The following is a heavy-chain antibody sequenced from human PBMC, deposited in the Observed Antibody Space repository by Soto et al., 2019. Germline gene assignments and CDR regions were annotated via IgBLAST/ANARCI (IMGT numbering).Heavy chain of an antibody. V-gene: IGHV1-8*01. CDR1: GYTFTSYE. CDR3: ARGELLWFGELLR. Sequence: QVQLVQSGAEVKKPGASVKVSCKASGYTFTSYEINWVRQATGQGLEWMGWMNPNSGDTGYGQKCQGRVTMTRNTSLSTAYMELSSLRSEDTAVYYCARGELLWFGELLRWGQGTLVTVSS. D-gene: IGHD3-10*01. J-gene: IGHJ4*02. CDR2: MNPNSGDT.